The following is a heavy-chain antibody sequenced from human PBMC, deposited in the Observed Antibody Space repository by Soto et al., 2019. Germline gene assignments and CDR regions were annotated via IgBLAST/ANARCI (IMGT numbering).Heavy chain of an antibody. Sequence: ESLSLTCAVSGGSFTSNKWWTCVRQPPGQGLEWIGEIYRTGSTNYNPSLKSRVTISLDKSEDQFSLKVTSLTAADTAVYYCASRDPGTSVDYWGQGTLVTVSS. CDR3: ASRDPGTSVDY. CDR1: GGSFTSNKW. CDR2: IYRTGST. D-gene: IGHD1-7*01. V-gene: IGHV4-4*02. J-gene: IGHJ4*02.